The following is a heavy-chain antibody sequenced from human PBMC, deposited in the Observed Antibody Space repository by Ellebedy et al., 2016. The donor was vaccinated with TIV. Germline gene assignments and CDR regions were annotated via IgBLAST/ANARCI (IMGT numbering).Heavy chain of an antibody. D-gene: IGHD3-10*01. Sequence: GGSLRLSXVASGFSLSSYTMNWVRQAPGKGLECVSYISNSGSTTYYTNSVKGRFTISRDTAKNLLYLQMNSLRAEDTAVYYCAREEQLWFGDLGWYYYGMDVWGHGTTVTVSS. J-gene: IGHJ6*02. CDR2: ISNSGSTT. V-gene: IGHV3-48*04. CDR1: GFSLSSYT. CDR3: AREEQLWFGDLGWYYYGMDV.